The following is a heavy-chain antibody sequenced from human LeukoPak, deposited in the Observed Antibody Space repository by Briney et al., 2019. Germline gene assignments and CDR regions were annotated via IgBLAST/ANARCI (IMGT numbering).Heavy chain of an antibody. J-gene: IGHJ4*02. CDR3: ARRAAVDSASSMIGDY. D-gene: IGHD6-6*01. Sequence: GEALKISSPGAWYSITTYRTGWGRQMPGKGLGRVRVFYSGVADTRYNTSFEGQVTISADKPSRTAYLLWSSLKAAHTAMYFCARRAAVDSASSMIGDYWGQGTLVTVSS. CDR1: WYSITTYR. CDR2: FYSGVADT. V-gene: IGHV5-51*01.